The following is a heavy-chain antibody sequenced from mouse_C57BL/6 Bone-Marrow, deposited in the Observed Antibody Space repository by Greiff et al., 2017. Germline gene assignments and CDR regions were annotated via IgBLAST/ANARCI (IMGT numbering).Heavy chain of an antibody. CDR1: GYSITSDY. V-gene: IGHV3-8*01. CDR2: ISYSGST. D-gene: IGHD2-3*01. Sequence: EVKLQESGPGLAKPSQTLSLTCSVTGYSITSDYWNWIRKFPGNKLEYMGYISYSGSTYYNPSLNSRISITRDTSKNQYYLQLNSVTTEDTATYYCARYRYDGYPHWYFDVWGTGTTVTVSS. J-gene: IGHJ1*03. CDR3: ARYRYDGYPHWYFDV.